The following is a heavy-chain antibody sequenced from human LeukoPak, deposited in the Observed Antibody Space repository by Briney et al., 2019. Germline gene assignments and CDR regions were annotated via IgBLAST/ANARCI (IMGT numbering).Heavy chain of an antibody. CDR2: IKQDGSEK. J-gene: IGHJ6*02. Sequence: GGSLRLTCAASGFTFSSYWMSWVRQAQGQGQERVANIKQDGSEKYYVASVKGRFTISRVNAKNSLYLQMNSLRAEDTAVYYCARDPHVLRYFDWVDGMDVWGQGTTVTVSS. CDR3: ARDPHVLRYFDWVDGMDV. CDR1: GFTFSSYW. V-gene: IGHV3-7*01. D-gene: IGHD3-9*01.